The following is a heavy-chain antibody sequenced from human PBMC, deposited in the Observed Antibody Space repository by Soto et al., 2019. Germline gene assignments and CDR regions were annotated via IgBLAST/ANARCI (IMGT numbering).Heavy chain of an antibody. CDR3: ARDSDCHSTSCFFPPHV. V-gene: IGHV3-21*06. Sequence: PGGSLRLSCSASGFTFSDENMSCVRQVPGKGLEWVSGISGGGSYIFYADSVQGRFSISRDNPKNSLFLEMNSLRVEDTAVYYCARDSDCHSTSCFFPPHVWGQGPTVTVSS. CDR2: ISGGGSYI. D-gene: IGHD2-2*01. J-gene: IGHJ6*01. CDR1: GFTFSDEN.